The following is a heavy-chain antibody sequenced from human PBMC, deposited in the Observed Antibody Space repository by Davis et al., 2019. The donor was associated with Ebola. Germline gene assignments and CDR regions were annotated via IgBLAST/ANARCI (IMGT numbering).Heavy chain of an antibody. J-gene: IGHJ4*02. D-gene: IGHD6-19*01. CDR3: ARGYSSGWYGGNFDY. V-gene: IGHV3-74*01. CDR1: GFTFGSYW. Sequence: PGGSLRLSCAASGFTFGSYWMHWVRQAPGKGLVWVSRINSDGSSTSYADSVKGRFTISRDNAKNTLYLQMNSLRAEDTAVYYCARGYSSGWYGGNFDYWGQGTLVTVSS. CDR2: INSDGSST.